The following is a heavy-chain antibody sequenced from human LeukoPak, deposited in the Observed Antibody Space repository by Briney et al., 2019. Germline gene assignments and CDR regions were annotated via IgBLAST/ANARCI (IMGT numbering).Heavy chain of an antibody. V-gene: IGHV3-30*02. J-gene: IGHJ4*02. CDR3: AKDRESHIVVVPAAQDY. CDR2: IRYDGNNK. D-gene: IGHD2-2*01. Sequence: GGSLRLSCAASGFTFSSYGMHWVRQAPGKGLEWVAFIRYDGNNKYYADSVKGRFTISRDNSKNTLYLQMNSLRAEDTAVYYCAKDRESHIVVVPAAQDYWGQGTLVTVPS. CDR1: GFTFSSYG.